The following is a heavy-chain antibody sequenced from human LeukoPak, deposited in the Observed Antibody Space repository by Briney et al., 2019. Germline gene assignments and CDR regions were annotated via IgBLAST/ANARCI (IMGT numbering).Heavy chain of an antibody. Sequence: SETLSLTCTVSGGFISSYYWNWIRQTPGKGLEWIGSIYSSGNTNYNPSLKSRVTISVDTSKNQFSLKLSSVTAADTAVYYCAREAYYYTSGSFSTNYYYYMDVWGKGTTVTISS. D-gene: IGHD3-10*01. CDR3: AREAYYYTSGSFSTNYYYYMDV. J-gene: IGHJ6*03. CDR2: IYSSGNT. V-gene: IGHV4-59*12. CDR1: GGFISSYY.